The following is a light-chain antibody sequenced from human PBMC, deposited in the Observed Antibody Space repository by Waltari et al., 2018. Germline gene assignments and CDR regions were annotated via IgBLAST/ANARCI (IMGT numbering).Light chain of an antibody. CDR1: QSVGTN. J-gene: IGKJ1*01. V-gene: IGKV3-15*01. CDR2: TAS. Sequence: EIVMTQSPATLSVSPGERVTLSCRASQSVGTNLAWYHQTPGQAPRLLIYTASTRATGIPARFSGSGSGTEFTLTISSLQPEDSAVYYCQQYNNWPTWTFGQGAKVEIK. CDR3: QQYNNWPTWT.